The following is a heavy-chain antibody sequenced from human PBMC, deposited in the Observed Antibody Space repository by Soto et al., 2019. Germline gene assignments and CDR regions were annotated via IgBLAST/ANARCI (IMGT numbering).Heavy chain of an antibody. Sequence: PGGSLRLSCAASGFTFISYGMHWVRQAPGKGLEWVAVISYDGSNKYYADSVKGRFTISRDNSKNTLYLQMNSLRAEDTAVYYCAKGSVLRFLEWLSGGAFDIWGQGTMVTVSS. CDR2: ISYDGSNK. CDR1: GFTFISYG. J-gene: IGHJ3*02. CDR3: AKGSVLRFLEWLSGGAFDI. V-gene: IGHV3-30*18. D-gene: IGHD3-3*01.